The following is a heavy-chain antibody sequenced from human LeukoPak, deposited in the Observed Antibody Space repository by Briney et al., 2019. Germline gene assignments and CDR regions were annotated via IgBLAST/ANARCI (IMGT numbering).Heavy chain of an antibody. D-gene: IGHD3-16*01. Sequence: PVGSLRLSSAASGFTFCSYWISWVRQAPGKGLEWVANIKQDGSEQLYVDSVKGRFTISRDNAKNSLYLQMNSLRAEGTAVYYCARPTNPNLIPNWFDPWGQGKLVTVSS. CDR2: IKQDGSEQ. J-gene: IGHJ5*02. V-gene: IGHV3-7*05. CDR1: GFTFCSYW. CDR3: ARPTNPNLIPNWFDP.